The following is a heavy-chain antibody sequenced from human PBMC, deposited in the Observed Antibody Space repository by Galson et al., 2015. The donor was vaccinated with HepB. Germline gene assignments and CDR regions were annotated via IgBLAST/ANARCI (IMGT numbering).Heavy chain of an antibody. V-gene: IGHV3-23*01. Sequence: SLRLSCAASGFTFNKYAMSWVRQAPGKGLEWVSAISGDGDTTYYADSVKGRFTISRDNSKNTLFLQMNSLRVEDTAVYYCAKDIILSGSYRTGGYWGQGTLVTVSS. CDR2: ISGDGDTT. CDR3: AKDIILSGSYRTGGY. J-gene: IGHJ4*02. CDR1: GFTFNKYA. D-gene: IGHD1-26*01.